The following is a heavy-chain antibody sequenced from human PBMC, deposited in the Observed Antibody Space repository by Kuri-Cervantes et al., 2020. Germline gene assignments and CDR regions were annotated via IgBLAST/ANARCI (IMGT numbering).Heavy chain of an antibody. D-gene: IGHD3-10*01. V-gene: IGHV1-2*04. J-gene: IGHJ4*02. CDR3: ARDSGWAYYGSGSYPDY. CDR1: GYTFTSYG. CDR2: INPNSGGT. Sequence: ASVKVSCRASGYTFTSYGISWVRQAPGQGLEWMGWINPNSGGTNYAQKFQGWVTMTRDTSISTAYMELSRLRSDDTAVYYCARDSGWAYYGSGSYPDYWGQGTQVTVSS.